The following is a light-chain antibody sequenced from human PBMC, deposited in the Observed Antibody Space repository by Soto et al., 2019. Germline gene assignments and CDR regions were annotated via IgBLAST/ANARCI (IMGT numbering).Light chain of an antibody. V-gene: IGLV1-44*01. Sequence: QSVLTQPPSASGTPGQRFTISCSLSSSNIGSNIVNWYQQLPGTAPKLLIYNSNQRPSGVPDRFSGSKSGTSASLAISGLQSEDEADYYCAAWDDSLNGLFVFGTGTKVTVL. CDR1: SSNIGSNI. J-gene: IGLJ1*01. CDR3: AAWDDSLNGLFV. CDR2: NSN.